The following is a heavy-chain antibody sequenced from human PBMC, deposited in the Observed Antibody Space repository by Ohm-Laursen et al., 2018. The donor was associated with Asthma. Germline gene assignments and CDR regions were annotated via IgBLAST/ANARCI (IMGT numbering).Heavy chain of an antibody. CDR1: GASMTSGDYS. Sequence: TLSHTCSVSGASMTSGDYSWTWIRQPPGKGLEWIGYIYKSGGSYYNSSLKSRVIISIDTSKNQFALKLNAVTAADTAVYYCARYEHSNYFNYWGQGTLVTVSS. CDR3: ARYEHSNYFNY. J-gene: IGHJ4*02. CDR2: IYKSGGS. V-gene: IGHV4-30-2*01. D-gene: IGHD4-11*01.